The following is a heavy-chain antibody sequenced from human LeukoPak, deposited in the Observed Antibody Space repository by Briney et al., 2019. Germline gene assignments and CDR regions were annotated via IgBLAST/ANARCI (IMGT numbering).Heavy chain of an antibody. CDR1: GGSISSGSYY. J-gene: IGHJ4*02. CDR3: ARQEEDYYDSSGPIDY. Sequence: SETLSLTCTVSGGSISSGSYYWSWIRQPPGKGLEWIGSIYYSGSTYYNPSLKSRVTISVDTSKNQFSLKLSSVTAADTAVYYCARQEEDYYDSSGPIDYWGQGTLVTVSS. V-gene: IGHV4-39*01. CDR2: IYYSGST. D-gene: IGHD3-22*01.